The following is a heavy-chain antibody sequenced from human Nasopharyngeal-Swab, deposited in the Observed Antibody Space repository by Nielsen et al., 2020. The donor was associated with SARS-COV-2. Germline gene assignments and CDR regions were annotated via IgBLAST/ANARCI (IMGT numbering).Heavy chain of an antibody. D-gene: IGHD3-3*01. V-gene: IGHV3-49*02. CDR2: IRSKAYGGTT. J-gene: IGHJ5*02. CDR3: TRSQREGITIFGVVYWFDP. Sequence: WIRQPPGKGLEWVGFIRSKAYGGTTEYAASVKGRFTISRDDSKSIAYLQMNSLKTEDTAVYYCTRSQREGITIFGVVYWFDPWGQGTRVTVPQ.